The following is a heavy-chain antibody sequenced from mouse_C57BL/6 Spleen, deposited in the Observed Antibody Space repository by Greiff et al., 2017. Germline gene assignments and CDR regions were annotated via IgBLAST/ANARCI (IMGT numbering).Heavy chain of an antibody. CDR3: ASRSTVVEGNYFDY. J-gene: IGHJ2*01. CDR1: GFTFSSYG. Sequence: EVKLVESGGDLVKPGGSLKLSCAASGFTFSSYGMSWVRQTPDKRLEWVATISSGGSYTYYPDSVKGRSTISRDNAKNTLYLQMSSLKSEDTAMYYCASRSTVVEGNYFDYWGQGTTLTVSS. CDR2: ISSGGSYT. D-gene: IGHD1-1*01. V-gene: IGHV5-6*02.